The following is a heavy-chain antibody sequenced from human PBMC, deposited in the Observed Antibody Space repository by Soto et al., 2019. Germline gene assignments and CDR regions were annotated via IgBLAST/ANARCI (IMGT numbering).Heavy chain of an antibody. CDR2: ISDGGTTI. D-gene: IGHD2-8*02. CDR1: GFIFSDYE. Sequence: EAELVESGGGLVQPGGSLTLSCAASGFIFSDYEVDWVRQAPGRGPEWISSISDGGTTIYYAASVKGRFTISRDDAKKSLYLHMNNLRVDDTAIYFCVKEYCTGGTCFDAFDLWGQGTVVTVSS. CDR3: VKEYCTGGTCFDAFDL. V-gene: IGHV3-48*03. J-gene: IGHJ3*01.